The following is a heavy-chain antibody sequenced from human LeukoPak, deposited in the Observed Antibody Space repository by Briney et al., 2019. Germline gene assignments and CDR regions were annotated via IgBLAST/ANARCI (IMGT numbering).Heavy chain of an antibody. CDR1: GFTFSSYG. D-gene: IGHD1-26*01. J-gene: IGHJ4*02. Sequence: PGGSLRLSCAASGFTFSSYGMHWVRQAPGKGLEWVAVIWYDGSNKYYADSVKGRFTISRDNSKNTLYLQMNSLRAEDTAVYYCAKDSGSYYPTYYFDYWGQGTLVTVSS. CDR2: IWYDGSNK. CDR3: AKDSGSYYPTYYFDY. V-gene: IGHV3-33*06.